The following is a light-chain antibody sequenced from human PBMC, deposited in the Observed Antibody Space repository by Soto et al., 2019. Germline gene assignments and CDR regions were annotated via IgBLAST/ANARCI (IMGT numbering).Light chain of an antibody. Sequence: IPSTQSPSSLSGSQGDRVTITCRASQTISSWLAWYQQKPGKAPNLLIYDASSLQSGVPSRFSGSGSGTEFTLTISSLQRDDFATYYCQQYNAYSPPWTFGQGTKVDIK. CDR1: QTISSW. CDR2: DAS. J-gene: IGKJ1*01. V-gene: IGKV1-5*01. CDR3: QQYNAYSPPWT.